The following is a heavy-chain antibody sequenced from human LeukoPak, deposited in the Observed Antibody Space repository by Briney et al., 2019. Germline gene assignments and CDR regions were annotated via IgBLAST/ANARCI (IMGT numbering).Heavy chain of an antibody. CDR3: ARENTVVAATSWDYYGMDV. CDR2: IWYDGSNK. CDR1: GFTFSNYA. J-gene: IGHJ6*04. V-gene: IGHV3-33*08. D-gene: IGHD2-15*01. Sequence: PGRSLRLSCAASGFTFSNYAMHWVRQAPGKGLEWVAVIWYDGSNKYYADSVKGRFTISRDNSKNTLYLQMNSLRAEDTAVYYCARENTVVAATSWDYYGMDVWGKGTTVTVSS.